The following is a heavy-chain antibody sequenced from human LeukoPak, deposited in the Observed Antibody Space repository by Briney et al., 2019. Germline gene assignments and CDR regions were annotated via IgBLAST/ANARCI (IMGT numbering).Heavy chain of an antibody. J-gene: IGHJ5*02. CDR2: ITGDGYTP. CDR1: GFTFSSYT. D-gene: IGHD3-10*01. V-gene: IGHV3-48*02. CDR3: ARAIYGSGSKWFDP. Sequence: GGSLRLSCAASGFTFSSYTMNWVRQAPGKGLEWVSGITGDGYTPYYADSVKARFTISRDNAKNSLYLQMNSLRDEDTAVYYCARAIYGSGSKWFDPWGQGTLVTFSS.